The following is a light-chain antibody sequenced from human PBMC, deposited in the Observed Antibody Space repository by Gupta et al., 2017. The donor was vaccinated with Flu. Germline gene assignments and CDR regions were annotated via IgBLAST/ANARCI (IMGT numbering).Light chain of an antibody. CDR2: KAS. J-gene: IGKJ2*01. V-gene: IGKV1-5*03. Sequence: PSSVSASVGDRVTITCRASQSISSWLAWYQQKPGKAPKLLIYKASNLESGVPSRFSGSGSGTEFTLTISSLQPDDFATYYCQQYDKYSRTFGQGTKLEIK. CDR1: QSISSW. CDR3: QQYDKYSRT.